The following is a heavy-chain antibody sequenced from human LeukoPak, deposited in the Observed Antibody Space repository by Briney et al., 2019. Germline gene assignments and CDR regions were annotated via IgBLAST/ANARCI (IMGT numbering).Heavy chain of an antibody. CDR2: IYSGGST. J-gene: IGHJ4*02. CDR1: GFTVSSNY. Sequence: PGGSLRLSCAASGFTVSSNYMSWVRQAPGKGLEWVSVIYSGGSTYYADSVKGRFTISRDNSKMTLHLQMDSVGAEDTAVYYCARRGSYGYEYDYWGQGTLVTVSS. CDR3: ARRGSYGYEYDY. V-gene: IGHV3-53*01. D-gene: IGHD5-18*01.